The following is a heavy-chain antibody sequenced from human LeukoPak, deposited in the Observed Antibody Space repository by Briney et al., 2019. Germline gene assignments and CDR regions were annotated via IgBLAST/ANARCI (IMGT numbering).Heavy chain of an antibody. Sequence: PGGSLRLSCAVSGFTFSNHAMSWVRQAPGKGLECVSTIGGGGGDRYYADSVKGRFTISRDNSKNTLYLQMNSLRAEDTAVYYCAKHLRCSGDSCYRPSYYYYGMDVWGQGTTVTVSS. CDR2: IGGGGGDR. V-gene: IGHV3-23*01. CDR1: GFTFSNHA. J-gene: IGHJ6*02. CDR3: AKHLRCSGDSCYRPSYYYYGMDV. D-gene: IGHD2-15*01.